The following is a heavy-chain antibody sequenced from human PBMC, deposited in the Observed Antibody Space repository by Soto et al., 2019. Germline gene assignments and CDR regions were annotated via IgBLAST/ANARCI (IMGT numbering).Heavy chain of an antibody. CDR3: ARLGITIFGVVTQPYLPYSYYYYGMDV. CDR2: IWYDGSNK. CDR1: GFTFSSYG. V-gene: IGHV3-33*01. Sequence: GGSLRLSCAASGFTFSSYGMHWVRQAPGKGLEWVAVIWYDGSNKYYADSVKGRFTISRDNSKNTLYLQMNSLRAEDTAVYYCARLGITIFGVVTQPYLPYSYYYYGMDVWGQGTTVTVSS. D-gene: IGHD3-3*01. J-gene: IGHJ6*02.